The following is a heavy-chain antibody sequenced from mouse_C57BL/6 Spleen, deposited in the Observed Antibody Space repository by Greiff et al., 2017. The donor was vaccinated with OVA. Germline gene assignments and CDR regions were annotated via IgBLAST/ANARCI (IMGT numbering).Heavy chain of an antibody. V-gene: IGHV1-15*01. CDR3: SYSYGSSYWFAY. CDR1: GYTFTDYE. CDR2: IDPETGGT. J-gene: IGHJ3*01. D-gene: IGHD1-1*01. Sequence: VQLQQSGAELVRPGASVTLSCKASGYTFTDYEMHWVKQTPVHGLEWIGAIDPETGGTAYNQKFKGKAILTADKSSSTAYMELRSLTSEDSAVYYCSYSYGSSYWFAYWGQGTLVTVSA.